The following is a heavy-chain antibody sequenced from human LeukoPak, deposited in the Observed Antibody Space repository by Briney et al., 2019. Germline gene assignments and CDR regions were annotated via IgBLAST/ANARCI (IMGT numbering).Heavy chain of an antibody. V-gene: IGHV3-48*03. CDR2: ISSSGSSI. D-gene: IGHD1-20*01. Sequence: PGGSLRLSCAASGFTFSSYEMSWVRQAPGKGLEWVSFISSSGSSIYYADSVKGPFTISRDNAKNSLYLQMNSLRAEDTAVYYCARDITGPEDFDYWGQGTLVTVSS. CDR3: ARDITGPEDFDY. J-gene: IGHJ4*02. CDR1: GFTFSSYE.